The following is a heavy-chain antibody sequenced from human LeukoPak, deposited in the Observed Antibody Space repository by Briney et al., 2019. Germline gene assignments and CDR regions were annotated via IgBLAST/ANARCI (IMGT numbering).Heavy chain of an antibody. J-gene: IGHJ4*02. V-gene: IGHV1-69*04. CDR2: IIPIFGIA. CDR3: AGDSSGYYDLYFDY. D-gene: IGHD3-22*01. Sequence: AVKVSCKASGGTFSSYAISWVRQAPGQGLEWMGRIIPIFGIANYAQKFQGRVTITADKSTSTAYMELSSLRSEDTAVYYCAGDSSGYYDLYFDYWGQGTLVTVSS. CDR1: GGTFSSYA.